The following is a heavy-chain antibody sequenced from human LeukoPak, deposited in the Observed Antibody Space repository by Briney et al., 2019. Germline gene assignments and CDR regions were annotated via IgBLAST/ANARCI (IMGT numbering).Heavy chain of an antibody. J-gene: IGHJ4*02. CDR3: ARWVYSSSWYFDY. D-gene: IGHD6-6*01. CDR2: IYYSGST. V-gene: IGHV4-59*01. CDR1: GGSISSYY. Sequence: PSETLSLTCTVSGGSISSYYWSWMRQPPGKGLEWIGYIYYSGSTNYNPSLKSRVTISVDTSKNQFSLKLSSVTAADTAVYYCARWVYSSSWYFDYWGQGTLVTVSS.